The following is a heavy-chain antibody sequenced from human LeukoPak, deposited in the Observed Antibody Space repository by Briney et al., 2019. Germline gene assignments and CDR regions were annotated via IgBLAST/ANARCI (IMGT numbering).Heavy chain of an antibody. CDR2: ISYDATNK. V-gene: IGHV3-30*18. CDR1: GFTFGHYV. J-gene: IGHJ4*02. Sequence: TGGSLRLSCAASGFTFGHYVMHWVRQAPGKGLEWLAVISYDATNKYYADSVRGRFTISRDNSRSTLFLQVNSLRTEDTAMYFCAKALSGSYRGVEYWGQGTLVTVSS. D-gene: IGHD1-26*01. CDR3: AKALSGSYRGVEY.